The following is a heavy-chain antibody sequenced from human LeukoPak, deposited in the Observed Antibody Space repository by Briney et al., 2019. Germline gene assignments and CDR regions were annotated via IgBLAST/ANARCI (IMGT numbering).Heavy chain of an antibody. CDR1: GFTFSSYE. D-gene: IGHD6-6*01. CDR2: ISSSGSTT. CDR3: ARASPADYFGLDV. Sequence: PGRSLRLSCAASGFTFSSYEMNWVRQAPGKGLEWVSYISSSGSTTYYADSLKVRFTISRDNSKNTLYLQMNSLRVEDTAVYYCARASPADYFGLDVWGQGTTVTVSS. J-gene: IGHJ6*02. V-gene: IGHV3-48*03.